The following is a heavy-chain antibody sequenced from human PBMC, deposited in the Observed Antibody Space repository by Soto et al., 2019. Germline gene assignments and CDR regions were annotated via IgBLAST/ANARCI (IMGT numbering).Heavy chain of an antibody. D-gene: IGHD6-19*01. CDR1: RGTLSSYS. CDR3: VRSEVYSGGWYNWFGL. J-gene: IGHJ5*02. V-gene: IGHV1-69*13. Sequence: SVNVSCKPSRGTLSSYSISWVRQAPGQGLEWTGGIFPIFGTANYEQKFQGRVTITADESTGTAYMELSSLRSEDTAVYYCVRSEVYSGGWYNWFGLWGPGTLVTVSS. CDR2: IFPIFGTA.